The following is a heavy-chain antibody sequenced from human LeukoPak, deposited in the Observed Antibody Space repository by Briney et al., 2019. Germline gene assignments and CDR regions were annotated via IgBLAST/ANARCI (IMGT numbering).Heavy chain of an antibody. CDR2: VYYSGST. CDR3: ARLGLEMATTPHWFDP. V-gene: IGHV4-59*01. D-gene: IGHD5-24*01. J-gene: IGHJ5*02. CDR1: GGSFSGYY. Sequence: SETLSLTCAVYGGSFSGYYWSWIRQPPGKGLEWIGYVYYSGSTNYNPSLKSRVTISVDTSKNQFSLKLSSVTAADTAVYYCARLGLEMATTPHWFDPWGQGTLVTVSS.